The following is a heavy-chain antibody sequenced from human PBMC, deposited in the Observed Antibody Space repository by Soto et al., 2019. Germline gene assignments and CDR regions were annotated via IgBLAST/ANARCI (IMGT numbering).Heavy chain of an antibody. V-gene: IGHV2-5*02. J-gene: IGHJ6*02. D-gene: IGHD2-21*01. CDR2: IYWDDDK. CDR3: VQSRCGGDCLQPYSSHSYYGLDV. CDR1: GFSLSTTGVG. Sequence: QITLKESGPPLVKPTQTLTLTCTFSGFSLSTTGVGVGWIRQPPGKALEWLARIYWDDDKRYNPSLKSRLTITKDTSKNQVVLTMTNMDPVDTATYYCVQSRCGGDCLQPYSSHSYYGLDVWGQGTTVTVSS.